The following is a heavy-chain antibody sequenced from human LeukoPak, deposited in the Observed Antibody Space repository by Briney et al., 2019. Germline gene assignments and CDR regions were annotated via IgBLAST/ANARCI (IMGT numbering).Heavy chain of an antibody. Sequence: GESLKISCKVSGYRFTSYWIAWVRQMPGKGLEWMGIIYPGDSDTRYSPSFQGQVTISVDNSINTAYLQWSSLAASDTAIYYCTRDLGSPPATWFDPWGQGTLVTVSS. D-gene: IGHD5-12*01. CDR3: TRDLGSPPATWFDP. CDR1: GYRFTSYW. J-gene: IGHJ5*02. V-gene: IGHV5-51*01. CDR2: IYPGDSDT.